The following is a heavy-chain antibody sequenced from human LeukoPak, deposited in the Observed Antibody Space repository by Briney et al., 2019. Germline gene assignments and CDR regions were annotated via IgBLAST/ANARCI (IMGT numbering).Heavy chain of an antibody. V-gene: IGHV3-7*01. CDR1: GFTFSSYE. CDR2: MKQDGREK. CDR3: ARGGGSGRWGSAFDM. Sequence: PGGSLRLSCAASGFTFSSYEMNWVRQAPGKGLEWVANMKQDGREKYYVDSVKGRFTISRDNAKNSLYLQMNSLRDEDTAVYYCARGGGSGRWGSAFDMWGQGTMVTVSS. J-gene: IGHJ3*02. D-gene: IGHD6-19*01.